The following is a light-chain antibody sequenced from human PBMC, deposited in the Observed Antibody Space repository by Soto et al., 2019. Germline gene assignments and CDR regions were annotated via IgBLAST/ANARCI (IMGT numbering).Light chain of an antibody. CDR2: LGS. V-gene: IGKV2-28*01. CDR3: MQALQTPVT. Sequence: DIVMTQSPLSLPVTPGEPASISCRSSQSLLHSNGYNCLDWYLQKPGQSPQLLIHLGSNRASGVPDRFSGSGSGTEFTLRISRVEAEDVGVYYCMQALQTPVTFGGGTKVEIK. J-gene: IGKJ4*01. CDR1: QSLLHSNGYNC.